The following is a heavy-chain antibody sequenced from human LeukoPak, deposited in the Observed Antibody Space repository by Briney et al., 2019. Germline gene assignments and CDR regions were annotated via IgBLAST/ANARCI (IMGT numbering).Heavy chain of an antibody. Sequence: GGSLRLSCAASGFTFNTYWMHWVRQALGKGLVCVSRIKSDGSAPSYADSVKGRFTISRDNAKNTLYLQMNSLRAEDTAVYYCTRGRYYFDSWGQGTLVTASS. CDR2: IKSDGSAP. J-gene: IGHJ4*02. CDR1: GFTFNTYW. V-gene: IGHV3-74*01. CDR3: TRGRYYFDS.